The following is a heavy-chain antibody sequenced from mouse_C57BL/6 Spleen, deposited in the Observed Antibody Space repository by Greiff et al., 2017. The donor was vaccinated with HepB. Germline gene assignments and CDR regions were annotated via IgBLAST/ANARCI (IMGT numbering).Heavy chain of an antibody. CDR2: ISSGSSTI. CDR3: ARGWFYAMDY. Sequence: EVKVVESGGGLVKPGGSLKLSCAASGFTFSDYGMHWVRQAPEKGLEWVAYISSGSSTIYYADTVKGRFTISRDNAKNTLFLQMTSLRSEDTAMYYCARGWFYAMDYWGQGTSVTVSS. J-gene: IGHJ4*01. D-gene: IGHD2-3*01. V-gene: IGHV5-17*01. CDR1: GFTFSDYG.